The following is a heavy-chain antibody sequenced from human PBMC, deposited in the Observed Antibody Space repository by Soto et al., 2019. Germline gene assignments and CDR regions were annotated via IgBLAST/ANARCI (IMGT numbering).Heavy chain of an antibody. J-gene: IGHJ6*02. CDR2: IIPIFGTA. V-gene: IGHV1-69*13. D-gene: IGHD1-26*01. CDR1: GGTFSSYA. Sequence: ASVKVSCKVSGGTFSSYAISWVRQAPGQGLEWMGGIIPIFGTANYAQKFQGRVTITADESTSTAYMELSSLRSEDTAVYYCAGGVGAINWYYYYGMDVWGQGTTVTVSS. CDR3: AGGVGAINWYYYYGMDV.